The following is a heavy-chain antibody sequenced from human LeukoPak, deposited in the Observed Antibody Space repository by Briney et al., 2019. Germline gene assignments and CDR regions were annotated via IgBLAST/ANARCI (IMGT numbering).Heavy chain of an antibody. CDR1: GFTFSSYW. CDR2: IESDGSVT. V-gene: IGHV3-74*01. Sequence: HSGGSLRLSCAASGFTFSSYWMHWVRQAPGEGLVWVSRIESDGSVTWYADSVKGRFTISRDNAKNMLCLQMNSLRDEDTAVYFCARDHDAVGTTIDHWGQGTLVTVSS. D-gene: IGHD1-14*01. CDR3: ARDHDAVGTTIDH. J-gene: IGHJ4*02.